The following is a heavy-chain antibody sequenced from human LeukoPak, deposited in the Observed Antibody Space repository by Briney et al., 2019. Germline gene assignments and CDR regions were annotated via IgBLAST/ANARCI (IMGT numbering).Heavy chain of an antibody. Sequence: GRSLRLSCAASGFTFSSYGMHWVRQAPGKGLEWVSAISGSGGSTYYADSVKGRFTISRDNSKNTLYLQMNSLRAEDTAVYYCAKSGGIVVVPAAVMGHDAFDIWGQGTMVTVSS. CDR2: ISGSGGST. D-gene: IGHD2-2*01. V-gene: IGHV3-23*01. CDR3: AKSGGIVVVPAAVMGHDAFDI. J-gene: IGHJ3*02. CDR1: GFTFSSYG.